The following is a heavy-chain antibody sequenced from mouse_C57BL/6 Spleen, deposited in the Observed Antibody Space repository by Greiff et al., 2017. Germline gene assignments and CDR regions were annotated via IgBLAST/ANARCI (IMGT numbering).Heavy chain of an antibody. Sequence: DVQLQESGPGMVKPSQSLSLTCTVTGYSITSGYDWHWIRHFPGNKLEWMGYISYSGSTNYNPSLKSRISITHDTSKNHFFLKLNSVTTEDTATYYCASSTTVVAPYAMDYWGQGTSVTVSS. CDR3: ASSTTVVAPYAMDY. J-gene: IGHJ4*01. CDR2: ISYSGST. V-gene: IGHV3-1*01. D-gene: IGHD1-1*01. CDR1: GYSITSGYD.